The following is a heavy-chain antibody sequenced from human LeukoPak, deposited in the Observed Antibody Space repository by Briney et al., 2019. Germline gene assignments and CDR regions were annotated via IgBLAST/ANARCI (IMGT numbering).Heavy chain of an antibody. J-gene: IGHJ4*02. V-gene: IGHV3-9*03. Sequence: GRSLRLSCAASGFTFDDYAMHWVRQAPGKGLEWVSGISWNSGSIGYAYSVKGRFTISRDNAKKSLYLQMNSLRAEDMALYYCASSKQWLSTQFDYWGQGTLVTVSS. CDR3: ASSKQWLSTQFDY. CDR2: ISWNSGSI. D-gene: IGHD6-19*01. CDR1: GFTFDDYA.